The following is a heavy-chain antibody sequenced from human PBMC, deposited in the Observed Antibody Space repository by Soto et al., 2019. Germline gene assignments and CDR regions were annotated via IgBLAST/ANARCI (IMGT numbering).Heavy chain of an antibody. D-gene: IGHD1-26*01. CDR1: GGSISSSNW. Sequence: SEPLSLTCAVSGGSISSSNWWSWVRQAPGKGLEWIGEIYHSGSTNYNPSLKSRVTISVDKSKNQFSLKLSSVTAADTAVYYCARVSGSYYYGMDVWGQGTTVTVSS. CDR2: IYHSGST. V-gene: IGHV4-4*02. CDR3: ARVSGSYYYGMDV. J-gene: IGHJ6*02.